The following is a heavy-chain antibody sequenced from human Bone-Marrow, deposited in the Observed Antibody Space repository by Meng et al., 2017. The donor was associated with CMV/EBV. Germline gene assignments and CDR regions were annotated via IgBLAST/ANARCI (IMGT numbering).Heavy chain of an antibody. J-gene: IGHJ4*02. Sequence: SGFTFSSYAMTWVRQGPGKGLGWVSAISAGGGSTYYADSVKGRFTISRDNSKNTLYLQMNSLRAEDTAVYYCAKKAGAAGDTSPLHYWGQGTLVTVSS. CDR1: GFTFSSYA. V-gene: IGHV3-23*01. CDR2: ISAGGGST. CDR3: AKKAGAAGDTSPLHY. D-gene: IGHD7-27*01.